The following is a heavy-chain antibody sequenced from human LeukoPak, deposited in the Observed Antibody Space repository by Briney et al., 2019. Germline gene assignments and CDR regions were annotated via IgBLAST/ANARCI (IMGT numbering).Heavy chain of an antibody. Sequence: SETLSLTCAVYGGSFSGYYWSWIRQPPVKGLEWIGEINHSGSTNYNPSLKSRVTISVDTSKNQFSLKLSSVTAADTAVYYCARAYYDFWSGYFDYWGQGTLVTVSS. D-gene: IGHD3-3*01. V-gene: IGHV4-34*01. CDR3: ARAYYDFWSGYFDY. CDR2: INHSGST. CDR1: GGSFSGYY. J-gene: IGHJ4*02.